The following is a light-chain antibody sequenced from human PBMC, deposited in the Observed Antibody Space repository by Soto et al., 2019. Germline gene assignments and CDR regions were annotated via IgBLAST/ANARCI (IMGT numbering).Light chain of an antibody. CDR3: NSYTSRTHYV. J-gene: IGLJ1*01. V-gene: IGLV2-14*01. CDR2: GVS. Sequence: QSGLTQPGSGSGSPGQSITISCTGTSSDVGGYDYVSWYQQHPGKAPKLMIYGVSDRPSGVSPRFSGSKSGNTASLTISGLRAEDEADYSCNSYTSRTHYVFGTGTKVTVL. CDR1: SSDVGGYDY.